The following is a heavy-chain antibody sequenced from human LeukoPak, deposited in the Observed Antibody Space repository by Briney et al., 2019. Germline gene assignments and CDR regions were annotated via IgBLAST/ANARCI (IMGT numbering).Heavy chain of an antibody. CDR2: IIPILGIA. Sequence: SVKVSCKASGGTFSSYTISWVRQAPGQGLEWMGRIIPILGIANYAQKFQGRVTITADKSTSTAYMELSSLRSEDKAVYYCARGLTIFGVVINYMDVWGKGTTVTVSS. V-gene: IGHV1-69*02. J-gene: IGHJ6*03. D-gene: IGHD3-3*01. CDR3: ARGLTIFGVVINYMDV. CDR1: GGTFSSYT.